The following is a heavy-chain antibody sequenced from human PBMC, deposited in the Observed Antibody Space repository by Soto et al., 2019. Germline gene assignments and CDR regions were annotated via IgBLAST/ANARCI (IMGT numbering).Heavy chain of an antibody. V-gene: IGHV3-33*01. J-gene: IGHJ6*02. D-gene: IGHD6-6*01. CDR2: IWYDGSNK. CDR1: GFTFSSYG. CDR3: GREYSSWAGYYGVED. Sequence: PGGSLRLSCAASGFTFSSYGMHWVRQAPGKGLEWVAVIWYDGSNKYYADSVKGRFTISRDNSKNTLYLQMNSLRAEDTAVYYCGREYSSWAGYYGVEDWGQGTTVTDAS.